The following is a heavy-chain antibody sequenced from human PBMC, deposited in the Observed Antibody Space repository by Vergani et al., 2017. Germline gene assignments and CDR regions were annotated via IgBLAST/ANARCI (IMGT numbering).Heavy chain of an antibody. Sequence: EVQLVPSGAEVKTPGEPLTISCKGSGYSFTSYWIGWVRQLPGKGLEGMGIIYPGDSDTRYSPPFQGQVTIATSKSISTAYLQWSSLKATDTAMYDCARRSGDSSSWCSFDYWGQGTLVTVSS. J-gene: IGHJ4*02. V-gene: IGHV5-51*01. CDR3: ARRSGDSSSWCSFDY. CDR1: GYSFTSYW. CDR2: IYPGDSDT. D-gene: IGHD6-13*01.